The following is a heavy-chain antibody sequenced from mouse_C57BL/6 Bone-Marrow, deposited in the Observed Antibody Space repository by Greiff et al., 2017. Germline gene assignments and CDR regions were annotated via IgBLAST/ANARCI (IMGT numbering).Heavy chain of an antibody. CDR3: ASFDYVWYFDV. Sequence: VQLQQSGAELVRPGTSVKVSCKASGYAFTNYLIEGVKQRPGQGLEWIGVINPGSGGTNYNENFKGKATLTAYKSSSTAYMQLSSLTSEDSAVYFCASFDYVWYFDVWGTGTTVTVSS. V-gene: IGHV1-54*01. D-gene: IGHD2-4*01. CDR2: INPGSGGT. J-gene: IGHJ1*03. CDR1: GYAFTNYL.